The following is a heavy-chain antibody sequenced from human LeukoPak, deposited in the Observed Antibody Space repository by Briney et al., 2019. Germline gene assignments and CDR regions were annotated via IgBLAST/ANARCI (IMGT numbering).Heavy chain of an antibody. Sequence: GESLKISCKGSGYSFTSYWIGWVRQMPGKGLEWMGIIYPGDSDTRYSPSFQGQVTISADKSISTAYLQWSSLKASDTAMYYCASSIAAAGDEIDYWGQGTLVTVSS. D-gene: IGHD6-13*01. V-gene: IGHV5-51*01. CDR3: ASSIAAAGDEIDY. J-gene: IGHJ4*02. CDR1: GYSFTSYW. CDR2: IYPGDSDT.